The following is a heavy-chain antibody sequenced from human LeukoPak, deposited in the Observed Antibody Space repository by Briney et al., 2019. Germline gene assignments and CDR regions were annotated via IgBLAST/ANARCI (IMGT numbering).Heavy chain of an antibody. V-gene: IGHV3-30*02. Sequence: GGSLRLSCAAPGFTFSTYAMHWVRQAPGKGLEWVAFIRYDGSNKYYADSVKGRFTISRDNSKNPLYLQMNSLRAEDTAVYYCAKDRAEYYYDSSGYYSNWGQGTLVTVSS. CDR2: IRYDGSNK. CDR1: GFTFSTYA. CDR3: AKDRAEYYYDSSGYYSN. J-gene: IGHJ4*02. D-gene: IGHD3-22*01.